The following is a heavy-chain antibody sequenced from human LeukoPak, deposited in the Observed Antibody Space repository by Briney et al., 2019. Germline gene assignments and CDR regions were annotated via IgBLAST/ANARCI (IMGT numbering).Heavy chain of an antibody. CDR2: INRSGST. V-gene: IGHV4-34*01. J-gene: IGHJ4*02. CDR3: ARGRSEWRYDPPFDY. D-gene: IGHD2-15*01. CDR1: GGSFSGYY. Sequence: PSETLSLTCAVYGGSFSGYYWSWIRQPPGKGLEWIGEINRSGSTNYNPSLKSRVTISVDTSKNQFSLKLSSVTAADTAVYYCARGRSEWRYDPPFDYWGQGTLVTVSS.